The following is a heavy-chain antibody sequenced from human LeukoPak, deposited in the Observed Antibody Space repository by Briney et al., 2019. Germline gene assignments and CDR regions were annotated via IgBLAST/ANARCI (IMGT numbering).Heavy chain of an antibody. CDR3: AKTHSHFPPYFDY. J-gene: IGHJ4*02. V-gene: IGHV4-34*01. D-gene: IGHD4-11*01. CDR1: GGSFSGYY. CDR2: INHSGST. Sequence: SETLSLTCAVYGGSFSGYYWSWIRQPPGKGLEWIGEINHSGSTNYNPSLKSRVTISVDTSKNQFSLQLSSVTAADTAMYYCAKTHSHFPPYFDYWGQGTLVIVSS.